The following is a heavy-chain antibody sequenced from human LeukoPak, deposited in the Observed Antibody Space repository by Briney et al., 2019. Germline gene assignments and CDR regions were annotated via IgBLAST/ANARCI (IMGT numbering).Heavy chain of an antibody. Sequence: SETLSLTCTISDGSISSYYWKWIRQSPGKGLEWIGHMHYSGSTHYNPSLQSRVSISIDTSKKHFSLNLRSVTAVDTAVYYCARWGHFDTSGYFVVDYWGQGTLVTVSS. CDR1: DGSISSYY. J-gene: IGHJ4*02. CDR2: MHYSGST. V-gene: IGHV4-59*01. CDR3: ARWGHFDTSGYFVVDY. D-gene: IGHD3-22*01.